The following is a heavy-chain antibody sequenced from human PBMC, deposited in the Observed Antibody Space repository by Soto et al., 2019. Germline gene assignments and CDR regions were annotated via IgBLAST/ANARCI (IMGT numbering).Heavy chain of an antibody. D-gene: IGHD3-10*01. CDR2: ISYDGSNK. CDR3: AKDGLWFGAFRSYFDY. V-gene: IGHV3-30*18. CDR1: GFTFSSYG. J-gene: IGHJ4*02. Sequence: GGSLRLSCAASGFTFSSYGMHWVRQAPGKGLEWVAVISYDGSNKYYADSVKGRFTISRDNSKNTLYLQMNSLRAEDTAVYYCAKDGLWFGAFRSYFDYWGQGTLVTVSS.